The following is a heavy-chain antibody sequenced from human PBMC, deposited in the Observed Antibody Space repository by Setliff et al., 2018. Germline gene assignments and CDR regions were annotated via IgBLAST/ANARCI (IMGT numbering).Heavy chain of an antibody. V-gene: IGHV4-38-2*01. CDR1: GYSISSGYN. CDR2: IYYRGST. D-gene: IGHD7-27*01. J-gene: IGHJ4*02. Sequence: PSETLSLTCAVSGYSISSGYNWGWIRQPPGKGLEWIASIYYRGSTSYNSSLKSRVSIPVDTSKNQFSLNLNSVTAADTAVYYCATLTGDRGVDYWGQGRLVTVSS. CDR3: ATLTGDRGVDY.